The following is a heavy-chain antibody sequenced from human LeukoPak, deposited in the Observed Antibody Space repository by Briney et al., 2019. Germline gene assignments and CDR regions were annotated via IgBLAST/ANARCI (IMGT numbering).Heavy chain of an antibody. CDR2: ISRSSSTI. D-gene: IGHD3-22*01. CDR1: GFTFSRYS. CDR3: ARETYYYDSSGYDGAFDI. Sequence: PGGSLRLSCAASGFTFSRYSMNWVRQAPGKGLEWVSYISRSSSTIHYADSVKGRFTISRDNAKSSLFLQMNSLRAEDTAVYYCARETYYYDSSGYDGAFDIWGQGTMVTVSS. V-gene: IGHV3-48*04. J-gene: IGHJ3*02.